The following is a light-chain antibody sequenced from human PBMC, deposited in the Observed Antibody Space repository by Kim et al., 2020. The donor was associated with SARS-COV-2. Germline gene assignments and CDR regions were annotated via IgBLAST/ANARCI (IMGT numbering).Light chain of an antibody. J-gene: IGLJ2*01. CDR1: TGAVTSGHF. V-gene: IGLV7-46*01. CDR2: DIT. CDR3: LLYYSGVRV. Sequence: QAVVTQEPSLTVSPGGTVTLTCGSSTGAVTSGHFPYWFQHKPGQAPSTLIYDITQRHSWTPARFSGSLLGDKAALTLSGAQPEDEADYYCLLYYSGVRVFGGCTQLTVL.